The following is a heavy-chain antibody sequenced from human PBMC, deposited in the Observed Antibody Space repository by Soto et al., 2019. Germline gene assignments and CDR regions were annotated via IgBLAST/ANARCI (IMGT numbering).Heavy chain of an antibody. Sequence: QVQLQESGPGLVKPSQTLSLTCTVSGGSISSGGYYWSWIRQHPGKVLEWIWYIYYSGSTYYNPSLKSRVTISVDPSKHQFSLKLSSVTAADTAVYYCAREADYGDYGRGIGAFDIWVQGTMVTVSS. CDR1: GGSISSGGYY. CDR3: AREADYGDYGRGIGAFDI. J-gene: IGHJ3*02. CDR2: IYYSGST. V-gene: IGHV4-31*03. D-gene: IGHD4-17*01.